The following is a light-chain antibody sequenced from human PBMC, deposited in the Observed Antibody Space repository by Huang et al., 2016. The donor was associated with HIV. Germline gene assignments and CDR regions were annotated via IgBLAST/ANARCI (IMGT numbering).Light chain of an antibody. CDR2: WAS. Sequence: DIVMTQSPDSLAVSLGERATINCKSSQRILYNSDKKNYLAWYQQKPGQPPKRVIYWASARESGVPDRFSGSGSGTDFTLTISSLQAWDVAVDYCQKYYGSPPTFGQGTKVEIK. V-gene: IGKV4-1*01. CDR1: QRILYNSDKKNY. J-gene: IGKJ1*01. CDR3: QKYYGSPPT.